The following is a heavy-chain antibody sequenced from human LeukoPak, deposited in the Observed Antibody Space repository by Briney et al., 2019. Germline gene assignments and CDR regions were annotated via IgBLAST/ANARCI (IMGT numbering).Heavy chain of an antibody. V-gene: IGHV3-66*01. Sequence: PGGSLRLSCAASGFTVNSNYMSWVRQAPGKGLEWVSVIYSGGSTYYADSVKGRFTISRDNSKNTLYLQMNSLRAEDTAVYYCARDRRGGDWYFDLWGRGTLVTVSS. D-gene: IGHD3-10*01. CDR3: ARDRRGGDWYFDL. J-gene: IGHJ2*01. CDR1: GFTVNSNY. CDR2: IYSGGST.